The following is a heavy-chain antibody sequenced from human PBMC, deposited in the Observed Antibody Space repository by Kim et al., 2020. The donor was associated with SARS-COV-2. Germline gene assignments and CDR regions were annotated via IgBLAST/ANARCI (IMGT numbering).Heavy chain of an antibody. CDR3: VRRNDFDI. CDR2: SGAP. V-gene: IGHV4-59*08. J-gene: IGHJ3*02. Sequence: SGAPNSNPSLRGRVTISVDTSKTQFSLKLSSVTAADTAIYYCVRRNDFDIWGQGTEVMVSS.